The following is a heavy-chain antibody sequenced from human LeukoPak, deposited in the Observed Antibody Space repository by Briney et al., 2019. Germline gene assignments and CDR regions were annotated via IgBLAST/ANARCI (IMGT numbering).Heavy chain of an antibody. V-gene: IGHV4-59*01. Sequence: SETLSLTCTVSGGSISSYYWSWIRQPPGKGLEWIGYIYYSGSTNYNPSLKSRVTISVDPSKNQFPLKLSSVTAAETAVYYCARDYDSSSWHNWFDPWGQGTLVTVSS. CDR2: IYYSGST. J-gene: IGHJ5*02. CDR1: GGSISSYY. CDR3: ARDYDSSSWHNWFDP. D-gene: IGHD6-13*01.